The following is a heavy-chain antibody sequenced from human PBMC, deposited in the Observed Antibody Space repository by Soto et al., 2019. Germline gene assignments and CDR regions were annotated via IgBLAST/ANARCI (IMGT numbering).Heavy chain of an antibody. J-gene: IGHJ6*03. V-gene: IGHV1-46*03. CDR1: GYTFTSYY. D-gene: IGHD5-12*01. Sequence: GASVKVSCKASGYTFTSYYMHWVRQAPGQGLEWMGIINPSGGSTSYAQKFQGRVTMTRDTSTSTVYMELSSLRSEDTAVYYCATNSGYDSKPYYSYYYMDVWGKRTTVTVSS. CDR3: ATNSGYDSKPYYSYYYMDV. CDR2: INPSGGST.